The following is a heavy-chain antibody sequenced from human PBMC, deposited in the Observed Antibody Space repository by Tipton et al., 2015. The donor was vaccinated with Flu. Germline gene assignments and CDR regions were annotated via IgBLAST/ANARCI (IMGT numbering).Heavy chain of an antibody. CDR2: INPNSGGT. CDR3: ARDYAMGYYGLDV. Sequence: QMQLVQSGAEVKKPGASVKVSCKASGYTFIDSYMHWVRQAPGQGLEWMGWINPNSGGTKFAQRFQGRVTMTRDTSINTVYMELSRLSSDDTAVYYCARDYAMGYYGLDVWGLGTTVTVSS. D-gene: IGHD2-8*01. V-gene: IGHV1-2*02. J-gene: IGHJ6*02. CDR1: GYTFIDSY.